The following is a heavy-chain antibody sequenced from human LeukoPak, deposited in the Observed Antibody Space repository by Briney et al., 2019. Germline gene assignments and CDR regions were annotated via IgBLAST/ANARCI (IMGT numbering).Heavy chain of an antibody. V-gene: IGHV3-53*04. CDR3: AGRVVRNKFFDY. J-gene: IGHJ4*02. CDR1: GFPVSINS. D-gene: IGHD2-15*01. Sequence: PGGSLRLSSAASGFPVSINSATWVCPAPRDGIKGISVIYSSGNTYYADSVRSRFIISRNNSKNTLSLQMNTLRAEDTAGYYCAGRVVRNKFFDYCGQGTLATVSA. CDR2: IYSSGNT.